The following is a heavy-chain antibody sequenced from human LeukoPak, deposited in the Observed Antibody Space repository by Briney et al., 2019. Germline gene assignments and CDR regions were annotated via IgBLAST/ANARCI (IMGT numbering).Heavy chain of an antibody. CDR3: ARDSNIDGFDY. J-gene: IGHJ4*02. V-gene: IGHV1-69*05. Sequence: GASVKVSCKASGGTFSSYAISWVRQAPGQGLEWMGGIIPMLGTANYAQRFQGRVTITTDESTSTAYMEVSSLRSEDTAVYYCARDSNIDGFDYWGQGTLVTVSS. CDR1: GGTFSSYA. CDR2: IIPMLGTA. D-gene: IGHD1/OR15-1a*01.